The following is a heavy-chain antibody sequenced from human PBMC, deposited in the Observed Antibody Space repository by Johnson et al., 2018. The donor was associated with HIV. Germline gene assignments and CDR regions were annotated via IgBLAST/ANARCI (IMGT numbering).Heavy chain of an antibody. CDR3: ARDSGQGWELLTDAFDI. V-gene: IGHV3-30*19. D-gene: IGHD1-26*01. J-gene: IGHJ3*02. CDR2: ISFDGSEE. CDR1: GLNFSDYG. Sequence: QVQLVESGGGVVQPGGSLRLSCAASGLNFSDYGMHWVRQAPGKGLEWVAVISFDGSEEYYADSVKGRFTVSRDNSKNTLYLQMNSLREEDTAVYHCARDSGQGWELLTDAFDIWGQGTMVTVFS.